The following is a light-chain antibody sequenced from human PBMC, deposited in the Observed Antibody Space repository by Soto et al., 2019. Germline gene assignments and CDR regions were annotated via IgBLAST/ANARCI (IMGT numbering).Light chain of an antibody. Sequence: DIQLTQSPSFLSASVGDRVTITCRASQDLAGYLAWYQQQPGKAPHLLIYTTSTLQSGVPSRFSGSGSGTEFTLTISRLQPEDLATYYCQQVRSYPITFGQGTRLEIE. J-gene: IGKJ5*01. CDR3: QQVRSYPIT. CDR1: QDLAGY. V-gene: IGKV1-9*01. CDR2: TTS.